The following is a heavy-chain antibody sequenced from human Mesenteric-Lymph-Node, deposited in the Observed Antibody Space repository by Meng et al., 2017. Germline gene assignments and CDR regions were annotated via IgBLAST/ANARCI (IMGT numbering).Heavy chain of an antibody. CDR3: ARDPDYYYDSSGYFNDAFDI. CDR2: ISSSGSTI. Sequence: GESLKISCAASGFTFSSYAMSWVRQAPGKGLEWVSYISSSGSTIYYADSVKGRFTISRDNAKNSLYLQMNSLRAEDTAVYYCARDPDYYYDSSGYFNDAFDIWGQGTMVTVSS. CDR1: GFTFSSYA. V-gene: IGHV3-48*03. J-gene: IGHJ3*02. D-gene: IGHD3-22*01.